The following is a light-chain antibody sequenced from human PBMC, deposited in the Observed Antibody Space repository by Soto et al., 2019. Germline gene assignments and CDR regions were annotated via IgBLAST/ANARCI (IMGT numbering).Light chain of an antibody. CDR2: YDS. V-gene: IGLV3-21*04. CDR3: LVWYSSSDHVV. CDR1: NIGSKS. J-gene: IGLJ2*01. Sequence: SYELTQPPSVSVAPGKTARITCGGNNIGSKSVHWYQQKPGQAPVLVIYYDSDRPSGIPERFSGSNSGNTATLTISRVEAGDEADYYCLVWYSSSDHVVFGGGTKLTVL.